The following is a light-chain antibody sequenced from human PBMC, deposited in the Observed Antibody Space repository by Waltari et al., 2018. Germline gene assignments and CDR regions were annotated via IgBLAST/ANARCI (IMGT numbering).Light chain of an antibody. Sequence: DIQMTQSPSSVSASLGARVTITCRASQGISRWLAWYQQKPGKAPNLLIYAASTLYTGVPSRFSGSGSETEYTLTISSLQPEDFATYSCQQANSFPVTFGGGTKVEIQ. J-gene: IGKJ4*01. V-gene: IGKV1-12*01. CDR1: QGISRW. CDR2: AAS. CDR3: QQANSFPVT.